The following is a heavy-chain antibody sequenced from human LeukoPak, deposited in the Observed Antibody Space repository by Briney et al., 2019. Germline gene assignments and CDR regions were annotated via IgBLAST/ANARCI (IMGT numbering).Heavy chain of an antibody. CDR1: GFTFSSYG. CDR2: ISYDGSNK. D-gene: IGHD4-23*01. J-gene: IGHJ4*02. Sequence: GGSLRLSCAASGFTFSSYGMHWVRQAPGKGLEWVAVISYDGSNKYYADSVKGRFTISRDNSKNTLYLQMNSLRAEDTAMFYCAREDGGGYFDYWGQGTLVTVSS. CDR3: AREDGGGYFDY. V-gene: IGHV3-30*03.